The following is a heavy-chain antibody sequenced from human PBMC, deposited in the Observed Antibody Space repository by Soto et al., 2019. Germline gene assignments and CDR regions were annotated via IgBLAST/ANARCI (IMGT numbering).Heavy chain of an antibody. J-gene: IGHJ2*01. CDR3: AANREGGSYRGWYFDL. CDR2: MVVGTENT. CDR1: GFTFISSA. Sequence: QMQLVQSGPEVKKPGTSVKVSCKASGFTFISSAIQWVRQARGQRLEWIGWMVVGTENTNYAQKCQERVTITRDMSTSTAYMELSSLRSEDTAVYYCAANREGGSYRGWYFDLWGRGTLVTVSS. V-gene: IGHV1-58*02. D-gene: IGHD1-26*01.